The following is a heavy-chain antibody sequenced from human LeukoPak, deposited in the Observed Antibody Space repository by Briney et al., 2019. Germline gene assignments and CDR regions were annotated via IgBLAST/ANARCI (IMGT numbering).Heavy chain of an antibody. CDR2: ISGGSGST. V-gene: IGHV3-23*01. CDR3: AKGGKWDVTPFDY. Sequence: PGGSLRLSCAASGFTFTSYSMNWVRQAPGKGLEWVSTISGGSGSTYYADSVKGRYTISRDNSKNTLYLQVNSLRAEDTAVYYCAKGGKWDVTPFDYWGQGTLVIVSS. J-gene: IGHJ4*02. CDR1: GFTFTSYS. D-gene: IGHD1-26*01.